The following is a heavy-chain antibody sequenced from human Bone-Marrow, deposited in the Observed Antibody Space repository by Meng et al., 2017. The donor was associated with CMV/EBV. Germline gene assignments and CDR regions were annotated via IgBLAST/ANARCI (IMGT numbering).Heavy chain of an antibody. CDR3: ARRAGEVGATFYYYYGMDV. CDR1: GFTFSSYA. CDR2: ISYDGSNK. Sequence: GESLKISCAASGFTFSSYAMHWVRQAPGKGLEWVAVISYDGSNKYYADSVKGRFTISRDNSKNTLYLQMNSLRAEDTAVYYCARRAGEVGATFYYYYGMDVWGQGTTVTVSS. J-gene: IGHJ6*02. V-gene: IGHV3-30*04. D-gene: IGHD1-26*01.